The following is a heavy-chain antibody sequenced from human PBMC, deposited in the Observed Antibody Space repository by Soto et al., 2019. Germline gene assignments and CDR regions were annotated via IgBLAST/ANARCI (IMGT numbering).Heavy chain of an antibody. CDR2: IYDSGTT. J-gene: IGHJ4*02. CDR3: ARYRRGTGWYYLAY. D-gene: IGHD6-19*01. V-gene: IGHV4-59*01. Sequence: PSETLSLTCTVSGASISSNYWSWIRQPPGKGLEWIGYIYDSGTTNYSPSLQSRVTMSVDRSKNQFSLALNSVTAADTAVYYCARYRRGTGWYYLAYWGQGTLVIGSS. CDR1: GASISSNY.